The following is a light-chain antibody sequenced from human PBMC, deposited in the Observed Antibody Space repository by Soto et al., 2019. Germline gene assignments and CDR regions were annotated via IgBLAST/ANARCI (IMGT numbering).Light chain of an antibody. CDR3: LQYDTSPPRYT. CDR1: QSVSRRY. V-gene: IGKV3-20*01. CDR2: GPS. J-gene: IGKJ2*01. Sequence: EVVLTQSPGTLSLSPGERATLSCRASQSVSRRYLAWYQQKPGQAPRLLIFGPSSRATGIPDRFSGSGSGTDFTFTISRLEPEDFAVYYCLQYDTSPPRYTFGQGTKLEIK.